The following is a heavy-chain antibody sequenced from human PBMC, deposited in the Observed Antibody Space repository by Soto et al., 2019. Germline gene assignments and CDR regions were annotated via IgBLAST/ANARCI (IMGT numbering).Heavy chain of an antibody. J-gene: IGHJ4*02. CDR2: IYYSGST. V-gene: IGHV4-59*01. CDR3: ARESQLWTHDY. CDR1: GFSISSYY. Sequence: SETLSLTCTVSGFSISSYYWSWIRQPPGKGLEWIGYIYYSGSTNYNPSLKSRVTISVDTSKNQFSLKLSSVTAADTAVYYCARESQLWTHDYWGQGTLVTVSS. D-gene: IGHD5-18*01.